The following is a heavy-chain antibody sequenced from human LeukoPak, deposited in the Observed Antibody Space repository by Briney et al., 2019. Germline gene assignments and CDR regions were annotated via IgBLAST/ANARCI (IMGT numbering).Heavy chain of an antibody. CDR2: ISSGSSTI. Sequence: PGGSLRLSCAASGFTFSNAYMNWVRQAPGKGLEWVSYISSGSSTIYYADSVKGRFTISRDNAKNSLYLQMNSLRDEDTAVYYCARARASGRSGFDYWGQGTLVTVSS. D-gene: IGHD2-15*01. CDR3: ARARASGRSGFDY. V-gene: IGHV3-48*02. J-gene: IGHJ4*02. CDR1: GFTFSNAY.